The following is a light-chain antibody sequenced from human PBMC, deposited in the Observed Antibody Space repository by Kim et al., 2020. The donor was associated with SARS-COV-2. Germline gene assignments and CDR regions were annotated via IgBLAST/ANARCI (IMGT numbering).Light chain of an antibody. V-gene: IGLV2-14*03. CDR3: SSYTTIYSYV. Sequence: QSITVSCTRTSRAIGGFNYVSWYQQRPGKAPKLLIYGVTHRPSGFPDRFSGSKSGNTASLTISGLQAEDEADYYCSSYTTIYSYVFGTGTKVTVL. CDR2: GVT. J-gene: IGLJ1*01. CDR1: SRAIGGFNY.